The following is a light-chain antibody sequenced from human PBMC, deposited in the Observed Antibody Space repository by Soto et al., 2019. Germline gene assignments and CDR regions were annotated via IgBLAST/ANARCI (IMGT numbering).Light chain of an antibody. CDR2: EGS. CDR1: SSDVGSYNL. CDR3: CSYAGSSTYV. Sequence: QSALTQPASVSGSPGQSITISCTGTSSDVGSYNLVSWYQQHPGKAPKLMIYEGSKRPSGFSNRFSGSKSGNTASLTISGLQAEDEADYYCCSYAGSSTYVFGTVTKLTVL. J-gene: IGLJ1*01. V-gene: IGLV2-23*01.